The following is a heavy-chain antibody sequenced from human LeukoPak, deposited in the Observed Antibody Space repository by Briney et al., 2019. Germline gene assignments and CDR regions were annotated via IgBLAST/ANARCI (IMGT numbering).Heavy chain of an antibody. Sequence: SVKVSCKASGGTFSSYAINWVRQAPGQGLEWMGGIIPIFGTANYAQKFQGRVTITADESTSTAYMELSSLRSEDTAVYYCARRSSSWPHDAFDIWGQGTMVTVSS. V-gene: IGHV1-69*13. CDR1: GGTFSSYA. CDR2: IIPIFGTA. J-gene: IGHJ3*02. CDR3: ARRSSSWPHDAFDI. D-gene: IGHD6-13*01.